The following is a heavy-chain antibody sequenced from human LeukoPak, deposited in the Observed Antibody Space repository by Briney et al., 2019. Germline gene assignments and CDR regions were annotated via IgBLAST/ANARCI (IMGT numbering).Heavy chain of an antibody. D-gene: IGHD3-10*01. CDR3: TTDLGTYYHGSQRLIPIDY. J-gene: IGHJ4*02. V-gene: IGHV3-15*01. CDR2: IKSKTYGETT. CDR1: GFTFTNAW. Sequence: GGSLRLSCVDSGFTFTNAWMSWVRQAPGKGLEWIGRIKSKTYGETTNYAEPVRGRFTISRDDSKSAAYLQMNSLKIEDTAVYYCTTDLGTYYHGSQRLIPIDYWGQGTLVTVSS.